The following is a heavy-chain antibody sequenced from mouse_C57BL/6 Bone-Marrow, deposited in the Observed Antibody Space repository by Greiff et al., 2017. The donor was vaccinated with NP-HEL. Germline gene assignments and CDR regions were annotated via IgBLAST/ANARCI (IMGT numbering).Heavy chain of an antibody. V-gene: IGHV7-1*01. CDR3: ARDVYGSRFAY. CDR2: SRNKANDYTT. J-gene: IGHJ3*01. CDR1: GFTFSDFY. Sequence: EVQGVESGGGLVQSGRSLRLSCATSGFTFSDFYMEWVRQAPGKGLEWIAASRNKANDYTTEYSASVKGRFIVSRDTSQSILYLQMNALRAEDTAIYYCARDVYGSRFAYWGQGTLVTVSA. D-gene: IGHD1-1*01.